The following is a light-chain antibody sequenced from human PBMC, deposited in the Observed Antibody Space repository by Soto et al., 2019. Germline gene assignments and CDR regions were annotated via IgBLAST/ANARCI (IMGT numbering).Light chain of an antibody. CDR3: QQTYSTPPT. Sequence: DIQMTQSPSSLSASVGDRVTITCRASQSINIYLNWYQQMPGKAPKLLMSAASSLQIGVPSRFSGSGSGTDFTLAINSLQPEDSATYYCQQTYSTPPTFGQGTKLEIK. V-gene: IGKV1-39*01. CDR2: AAS. J-gene: IGKJ2*01. CDR1: QSINIY.